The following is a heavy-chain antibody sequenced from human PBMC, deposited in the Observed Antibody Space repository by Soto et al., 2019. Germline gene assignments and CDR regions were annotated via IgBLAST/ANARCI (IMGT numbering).Heavy chain of an antibody. CDR3: ARTDAYDSSFFDS. V-gene: IGHV4-31*03. Sequence: QVQLQEMGPGLVKPSQTLTITCSVSGDSVKSAYWSWIRQLPGKGLEWLGNIYHTGKTFYNPSLTSRVAISIDTSQPLFSLKMRSVTAADTGVYYCARTDAYDSSFFDSWGQGTVVTVSS. J-gene: IGHJ4*02. CDR2: IYHTGKT. CDR1: GDSVKSAY. D-gene: IGHD5-12*01.